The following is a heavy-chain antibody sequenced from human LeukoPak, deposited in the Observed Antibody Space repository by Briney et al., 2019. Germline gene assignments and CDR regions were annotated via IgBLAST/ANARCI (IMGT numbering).Heavy chain of an antibody. Sequence: GRSLRLSCAASGLTFSTYGMHWVRQAPGKGLEWVAFISYDGINNYYADSVKGRFTISRDNSKNTLYLQMNSLKTEDTAVYHCTRRLRYFDWLYPDDAFDIWGQGTMVTVSS. CDR1: GLTFSTYG. V-gene: IGHV3-30*03. D-gene: IGHD3-9*01. CDR2: ISYDGINN. J-gene: IGHJ3*02. CDR3: TRRLRYFDWLYPDDAFDI.